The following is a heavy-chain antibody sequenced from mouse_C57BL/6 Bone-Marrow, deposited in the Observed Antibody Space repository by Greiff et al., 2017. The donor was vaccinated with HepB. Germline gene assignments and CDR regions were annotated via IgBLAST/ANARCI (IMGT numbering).Heavy chain of an antibody. D-gene: IGHD1-1*01. V-gene: IGHV8-12*01. CDR2: IYWDDDK. CDR1: GFSLSTSGMG. CDR3: ARISGSGYFDY. J-gene: IGHJ2*01. Sequence: QVNLKESGPGILQPSQTLSLTCSFSGFSLSTSGMGLSRMRQPSGMGMVGLALIYWDDDKRYNPSLRSRRTISKDTARNQLFLKITSVDTAETATYYCARISGSGYFDYWGQGTTLTVSS.